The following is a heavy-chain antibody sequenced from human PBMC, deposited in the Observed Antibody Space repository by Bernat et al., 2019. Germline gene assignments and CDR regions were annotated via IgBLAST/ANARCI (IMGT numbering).Heavy chain of an antibody. CDR3: AADIPTPLAQIDF. CDR2: IKSKRDGATT. Sequence: EVRLVESGGGLVKPGGSLTLSCAAAGFTFIDAWMSWVRRAPGKGLEWVARIKSKRDGATTEFDAPVKGRFTISRDESRNRVFLQMNSLKTEDTALYYCAADIPTPLAQIDFWGQGTVVTVSS. J-gene: IGHJ4*02. D-gene: IGHD2-21*01. CDR1: GFTFIDAW. V-gene: IGHV3-15*01.